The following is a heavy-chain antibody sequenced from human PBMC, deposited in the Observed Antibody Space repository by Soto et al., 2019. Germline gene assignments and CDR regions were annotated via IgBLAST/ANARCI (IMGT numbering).Heavy chain of an antibody. Sequence: SVKVSCKASGGTFSSYTISWVRQAPGQGLEWMGRIIPILGIANYAQKFQGRVTITADKSTSTAYMELSSLRSEDTAVYYCARGQSNYDFWSGALDAFDIWGQGTMVTVSS. CDR3: ARGQSNYDFWSGALDAFDI. D-gene: IGHD3-3*01. CDR1: GGTFSSYT. CDR2: IIPILGIA. V-gene: IGHV1-69*02. J-gene: IGHJ3*02.